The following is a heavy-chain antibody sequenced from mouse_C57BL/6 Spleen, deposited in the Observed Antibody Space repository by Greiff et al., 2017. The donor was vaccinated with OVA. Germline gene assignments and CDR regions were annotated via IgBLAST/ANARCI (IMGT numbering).Heavy chain of an antibody. CDR1: GYTFTNYW. CDR3: ARGGNYWYFDV. CDR2: IYPGGGYT. V-gene: IGHV1-63*01. Sequence: VHLVESGAELVRPGTSVKMSCKASGYTFTNYWIGWAKQRPGHGLEWIGDIYPGGGYTNYNEKFKGKATLTADKSSSTAYLQFSSLTSEDSAIYYCARGGNYWYFDVWGTGTTVTVSS. J-gene: IGHJ1*03. D-gene: IGHD2-1*01.